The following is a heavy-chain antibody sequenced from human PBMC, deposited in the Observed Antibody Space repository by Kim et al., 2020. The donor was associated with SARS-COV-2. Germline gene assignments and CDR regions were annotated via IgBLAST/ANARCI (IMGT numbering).Heavy chain of an antibody. D-gene: IGHD2-15*01. CDR3: ARESYCIGGSCYGTNWFDP. Sequence: GGSLRLSCAASGFTFSSYEMNWVRQAPGKGLEWVSYISSSGSTIYYADSVKGRFTISRDNAKNSLYLQMNSLRAEDTAVYYCARESYCIGGSCYGTNWFDPWGQGTLVTVSS. CDR2: ISSSGSTI. CDR1: GFTFSSYE. V-gene: IGHV3-48*03. J-gene: IGHJ5*02.